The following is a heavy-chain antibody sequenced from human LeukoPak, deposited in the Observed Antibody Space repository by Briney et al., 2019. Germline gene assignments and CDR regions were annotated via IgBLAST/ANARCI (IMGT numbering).Heavy chain of an antibody. J-gene: IGHJ1*01. CDR1: GGSISSYY. Sequence: SETLSLTCTVSGGSISSYYWSWIRQPPGKGLEWIGYIYTSGSTNYNPSLKSRVTISVDTSKNQFSLKLSSVTAADTAVYYCASFQVVPAAIRYFQHWGQGTLVTVSS. CDR2: IYTSGST. V-gene: IGHV4-4*09. CDR3: ASFQVVPAAIRYFQH. D-gene: IGHD2-2*02.